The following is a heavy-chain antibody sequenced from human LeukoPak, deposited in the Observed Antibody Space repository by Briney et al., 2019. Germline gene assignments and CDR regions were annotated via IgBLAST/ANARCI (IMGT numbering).Heavy chain of an antibody. Sequence: PSETLSLTCTVSGGSISSYYWSWIRQPPGKGLEWIGYIYYSGSTNYNPSLKSRVTMSVDTSKNQFSLKLSSVTAADTAVYYCARNSGYDFDLNRRGPQYYFDYWGQGTLVTVSS. D-gene: IGHD5-12*01. CDR3: ARNSGYDFDLNRRGPQYYFDY. CDR2: IYYSGST. J-gene: IGHJ4*02. CDR1: GGSISSYY. V-gene: IGHV4-59*01.